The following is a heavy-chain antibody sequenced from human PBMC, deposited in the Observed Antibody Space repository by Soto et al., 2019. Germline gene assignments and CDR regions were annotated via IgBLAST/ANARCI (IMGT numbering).Heavy chain of an antibody. D-gene: IGHD3-3*01. CDR2: IIPIFGTA. CDR1: GGTFSSYA. J-gene: IGHJ6*02. CDR3: ASSYDFWSGYQPRYYYYGMDV. Sequence: SVKVSCKASGGTFSSYAISWVRQAPGQGLEWMGGIIPIFGTANYARKFQGRVTITADESTSTAYMELSSLRSEDTAVYYCASSYDFWSGYQPRYYYYGMDVWGQGTTVTVSS. V-gene: IGHV1-69*13.